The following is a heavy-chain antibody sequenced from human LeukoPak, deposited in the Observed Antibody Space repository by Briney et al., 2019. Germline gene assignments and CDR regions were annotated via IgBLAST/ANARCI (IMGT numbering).Heavy chain of an antibody. J-gene: IGHJ4*02. CDR3: ARGTYYFDY. CDR1: GFTFSSYW. CDR2: IKQDGSEK. V-gene: IGHV3-7*01. Sequence: GGSLRLXCAASGFTFSSYWMSWVRQAPGKGLEWVANIKQDGSEKYYVDSVKGRFTISRDNAKNSLYLQMNSLRAEGTAVYYCARGTYYFDYWAREPWSPSPQ.